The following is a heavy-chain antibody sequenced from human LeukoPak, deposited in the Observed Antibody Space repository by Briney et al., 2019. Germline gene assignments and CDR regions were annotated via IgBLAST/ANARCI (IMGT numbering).Heavy chain of an antibody. CDR2: INCSGGST. D-gene: IGHD2-2*01. CDR3: AKLYRYCSSTSCPNAFDI. J-gene: IGHJ3*02. Sequence: GGSLRLSCAASGFTFSSYAMSWVRQAPGKGLEWVSAINCSGGSTYYADSVKRRFTISRDNSNHTLYQQMNSLRAEDTAVYYWAKLYRYCSSTSCPNAFDIWGQGTMVTVSS. CDR1: GFTFSSYA. V-gene: IGHV3-23*01.